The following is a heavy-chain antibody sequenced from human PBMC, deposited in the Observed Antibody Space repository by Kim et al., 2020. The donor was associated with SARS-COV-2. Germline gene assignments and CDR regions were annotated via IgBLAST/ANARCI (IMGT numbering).Heavy chain of an antibody. D-gene: IGHD2-2*03. V-gene: IGHV3-30*04. CDR2: ISYDGSNK. CDR1: GFTFSSYA. J-gene: IGHJ4*02. CDR3: ARDPGDCSSTSCYFYFDY. Sequence: GGSLRLSCAASGFTFSSYAMHWVRQAPGKGLESVAVISYDGSNKYYADSVKGRFTISRDNSKNTLYLQMNSLRAEDTAVYYCARDPGDCSSTSCYFYFDYWGQGTLVTVSS.